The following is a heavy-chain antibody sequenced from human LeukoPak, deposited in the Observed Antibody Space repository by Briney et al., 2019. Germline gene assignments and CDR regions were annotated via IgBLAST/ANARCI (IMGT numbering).Heavy chain of an antibody. CDR3: ARPGRRWNYVFY. CDR1: GGSISSYY. D-gene: IGHD3-10*01. J-gene: IGHJ4*02. Sequence: PSETLSLTCTVSGGSISSYYWSWIRQPPGKGLEWIGYIYYSGSTNYNPSLKSRVTISVDTSKNQFSLKLSSVTAADTAVYYCARPGRRWNYVFYWGQGTLVTVSS. CDR2: IYYSGST. V-gene: IGHV4-59*08.